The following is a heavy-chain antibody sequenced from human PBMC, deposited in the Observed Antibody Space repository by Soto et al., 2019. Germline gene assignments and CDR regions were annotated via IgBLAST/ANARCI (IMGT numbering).Heavy chain of an antibody. CDR3: AKWCLGDKPQNYYYYGMDV. Sequence: GGSLRLSCAASGFTFSSYAMSWVRQAPGKGLEWVSAISGSGGSTYYADSVKGRFTISRDNSKNTLYLQMNSLRAEDTAVYYCAKWCLGDKPQNYYYYGMDVWGQGTTVTVSS. CDR1: GFTFSSYA. J-gene: IGHJ6*02. D-gene: IGHD2-21*02. CDR2: ISGSGGST. V-gene: IGHV3-23*01.